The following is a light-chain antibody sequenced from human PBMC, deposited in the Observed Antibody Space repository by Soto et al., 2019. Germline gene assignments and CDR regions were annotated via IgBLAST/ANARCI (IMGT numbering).Light chain of an antibody. CDR1: QSVSSN. CDR3: QQYNDWPRT. J-gene: IGKJ4*02. Sequence: IITTHSPATLSLSPGERATLSCGASQSVSSNLAWYQQKPGQAPRLLIYGASTRDTGIPARFSGSGSGTEFTLTISSLQSEDFAVYYCQQYNDWPRTFGEGTNVDNK. V-gene: IGKV3-15*01. CDR2: GAS.